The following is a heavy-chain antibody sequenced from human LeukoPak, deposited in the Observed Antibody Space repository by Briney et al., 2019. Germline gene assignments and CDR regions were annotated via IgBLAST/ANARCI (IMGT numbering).Heavy chain of an antibody. D-gene: IGHD5-12*01. J-gene: IGHJ6*03. V-gene: IGHV4-34*01. CDR2: IYHDGRT. CDR1: GGSFSGYY. CDR3: ARYSGYETTTYYYYYMDV. Sequence: SETLSLTCAVYGGSFSGYYWSWIRQPPGKGLEWIGTIYHDGRTYFNPSLKSRVTISLDTSKNQFSLKLSSVTAADTAVYYCARYSGYETTTYYYYYMDVWGKGTTVTISS.